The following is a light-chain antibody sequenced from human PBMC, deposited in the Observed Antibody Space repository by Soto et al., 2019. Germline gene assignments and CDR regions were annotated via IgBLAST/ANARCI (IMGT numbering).Light chain of an antibody. CDR2: AAS. V-gene: IGKV1-9*01. Sequence: DIQLTQSPSFLSASVGDRVTITCRASQGLSSDLAWYQQKPGKAPKLLIYAASTLQSGVPSRFSGNGSGTEFTLTISSLQPEDFATYYCQQLNSYPITFGQGTRLEIK. J-gene: IGKJ5*01. CDR3: QQLNSYPIT. CDR1: QGLSSD.